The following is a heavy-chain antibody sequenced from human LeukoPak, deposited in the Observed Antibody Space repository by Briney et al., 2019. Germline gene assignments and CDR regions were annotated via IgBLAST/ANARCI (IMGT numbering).Heavy chain of an antibody. V-gene: IGHV1-2*02. J-gene: IGHJ4*02. Sequence: DSVKVSCKASGYTFTGYYMHWVRQAPGQGLEWMGWINPNSGGTNYAQKFQGRVTMTRDTSISTAYMELSRLRSDDTAVYYCARTYYDFWSGLNFDYWGQGTLVTVSS. D-gene: IGHD3-3*01. CDR3: ARTYYDFWSGLNFDY. CDR2: INPNSGGT. CDR1: GYTFTGYY.